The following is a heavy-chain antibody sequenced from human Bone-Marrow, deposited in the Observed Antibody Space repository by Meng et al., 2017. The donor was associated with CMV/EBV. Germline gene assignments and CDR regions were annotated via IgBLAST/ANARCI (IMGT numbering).Heavy chain of an antibody. D-gene: IGHD3-3*01. CDR3: ARAGFWSGYYRYYFDY. J-gene: IGHJ4*02. Sequence: SEPLSLTCTVSGYSISSGYYWGWIRQPPGKGLEWIGSIYHSGSTYYNPSLKSRVTISVDTSKNQFSLKLSSVTAADTAVYYCARAGFWSGYYRYYFDYWGQGTLVTVSS. V-gene: IGHV4-38-2*02. CDR2: IYHSGST. CDR1: GYSISSGYY.